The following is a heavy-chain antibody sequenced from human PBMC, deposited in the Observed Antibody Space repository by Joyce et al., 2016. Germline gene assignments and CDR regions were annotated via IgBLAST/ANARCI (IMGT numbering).Heavy chain of an antibody. V-gene: IGHV5-51*01. CDR1: GYNFATHW. CDR3: ARHGESTMTAAGAFDV. CDR2: IYPGDTDT. D-gene: IGHD3-22*01. Sequence: DVHLVQSGAEVKKPGESLKISCKGSGYNFATHWIGWVRQMPGKGLEWMGIIYPGDTDTGYGPSLQGQVIISADRFTNTAYLQWTSLKASDTAIYYCARHGESTMTAAGAFDVWGQGTVVTVSS. J-gene: IGHJ3*01.